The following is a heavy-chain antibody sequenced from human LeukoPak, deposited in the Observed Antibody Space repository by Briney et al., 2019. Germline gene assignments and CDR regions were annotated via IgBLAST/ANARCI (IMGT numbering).Heavy chain of an antibody. Sequence: GASLKVSCKASGYSFSSYGITWVRQAPGQGLEWMGWISAYNGNTNYAQNLQGRVTMTTDTSTSTAYMELRTLTYDDTAVYYCARGSTPPDFDYWGQGTLVTVSS. D-gene: IGHD5/OR15-5a*01. CDR2: ISAYNGNT. CDR1: GYSFSSYG. V-gene: IGHV1-18*01. J-gene: IGHJ4*02. CDR3: ARGSTPPDFDY.